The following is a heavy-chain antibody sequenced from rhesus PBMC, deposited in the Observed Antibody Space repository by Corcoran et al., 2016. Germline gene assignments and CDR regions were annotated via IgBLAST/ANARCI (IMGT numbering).Heavy chain of an antibody. D-gene: IGHD3-28*01. V-gene: IGHV4-173*01. Sequence: QLQLQESGPGLVKPSATLSLTCAVSGGSISSNYWSWIRQPPGKGLEWIGRIPGSGGRTDYNPSLKSRVTISTDTSKNQFSLKLNSVTAADTAVYYCARDHYYYDSASFDYWGQGVLVTVSS. CDR1: GGSISSNY. CDR3: ARDHYYYDSASFDY. CDR2: IPGSGGRT. J-gene: IGHJ4*01.